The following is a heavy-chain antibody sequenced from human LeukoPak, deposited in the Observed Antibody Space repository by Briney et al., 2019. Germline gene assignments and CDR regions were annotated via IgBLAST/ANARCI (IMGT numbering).Heavy chain of an antibody. CDR2: IWYDGSNK. J-gene: IGHJ4*01. CDR3: AKDPYMSSTALDY. CDR1: GFTFSSYG. D-gene: IGHD6-6*01. Sequence: GRSLRLSCAASGFTFSSYGMHWVRQAPGKGLEWVALIWYDGSNKYYADSVKGRFTISRDNFNNTLYLQMNSLRVEDTAVYYCAKDPYMSSTALDYWGQEPWSPSPQ. V-gene: IGHV3-33*06.